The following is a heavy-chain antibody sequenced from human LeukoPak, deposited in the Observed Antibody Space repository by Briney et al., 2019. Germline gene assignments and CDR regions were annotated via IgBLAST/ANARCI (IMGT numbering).Heavy chain of an antibody. CDR1: GFTFDDYA. Sequence: GGSLRLSCVASGFTFDDYAMHWVRQGPGKGLEWVSGINWKSNDVGYADSVKGRFTISRDNSKNTLYLQMNSLRAEDTAVYYCAREGYDFGGGYNWFDPWGQGTLVTVSS. V-gene: IGHV3-9*01. CDR2: INWKSNDV. J-gene: IGHJ5*02. CDR3: AREGYDFGGGYNWFDP. D-gene: IGHD5-12*01.